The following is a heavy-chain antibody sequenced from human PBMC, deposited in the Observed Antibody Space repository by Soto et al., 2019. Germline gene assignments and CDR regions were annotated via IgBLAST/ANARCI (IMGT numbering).Heavy chain of an antibody. J-gene: IGHJ6*02. V-gene: IGHV4-31*03. CDR3: ARDRLMATAGTARHYFGLDV. D-gene: IGHD5-18*01. Sequence: PSETLSLTCTVSGGSIRSGGYYWSWVRQNPRRGLEWIGNIYYSGNTYYNPSLKSRLTISVDTSKNQFSLNLCSVTAADTAVYYCARDRLMATAGTARHYFGLDVWGQGTTVTVSS. CDR1: GGSIRSGGYY. CDR2: IYYSGNT.